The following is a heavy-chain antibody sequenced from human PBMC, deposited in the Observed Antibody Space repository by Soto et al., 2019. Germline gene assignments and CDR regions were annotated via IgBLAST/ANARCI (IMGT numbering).Heavy chain of an antibody. J-gene: IGHJ3*02. Sequence: GGSLRLSCAASGFTLSSYAMSWVRQAPGKGLEWVSGISGSGGSTYYADSVKGRFTISRDNSKNTLYLQMNSLRAEDTAVYYCAKDQYCSGGSCRDAFDIWGQGTKVTV. CDR3: AKDQYCSGGSCRDAFDI. CDR2: ISGSGGST. CDR1: GFTLSSYA. D-gene: IGHD2-15*01. V-gene: IGHV3-23*01.